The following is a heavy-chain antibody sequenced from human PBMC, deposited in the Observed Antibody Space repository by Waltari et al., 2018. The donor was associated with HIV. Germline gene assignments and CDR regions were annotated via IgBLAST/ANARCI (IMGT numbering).Heavy chain of an antibody. V-gene: IGHV3-9*01. CDR2: ISWNSGSI. CDR3: AKGPFDY. Sequence: EVQLVESGGGLVQPGRSLSLPCAASGFTFDDYAMHWVRQAPGKGLEWVAGISWNSGSIGYEDSVKGRFTISRDNAKNSVYLEMNSLRTEDTALYYCAKGPFDYWGQGTLVTVSS. CDR1: GFTFDDYA. J-gene: IGHJ4*02.